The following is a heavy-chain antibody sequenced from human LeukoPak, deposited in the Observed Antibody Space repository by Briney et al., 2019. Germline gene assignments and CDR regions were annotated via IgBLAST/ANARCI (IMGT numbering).Heavy chain of an antibody. CDR1: GFTFSSSW. CDR2: IKEDGSRK. Sequence: PGGSLRLSYAASGFTFSSSWMSWVRQAPGKGLEWVANIKEDGSRKYYVDSVRGRFTISRDNAKNSLYLQMNSLRAEDTAVYYCARDGVGAPAYWGQGTLVTVSS. D-gene: IGHD1-26*01. CDR3: ARDGVGAPAY. J-gene: IGHJ4*02. V-gene: IGHV3-7*04.